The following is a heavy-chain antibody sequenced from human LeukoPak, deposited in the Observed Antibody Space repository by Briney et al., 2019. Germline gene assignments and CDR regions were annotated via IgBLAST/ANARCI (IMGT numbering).Heavy chain of an antibody. Sequence: GGSLRLSCAASGFTFSSYGMHWVRQAPGKGLEWVAFIRYDGSNKYYADSVKGRFTISRDNAKNSLYLQMNSLRAEDTAVYYCARAAAPDYWGQGTLVTVSS. J-gene: IGHJ4*02. CDR1: GFTFSSYG. V-gene: IGHV3-30*02. CDR2: IRYDGSNK. D-gene: IGHD6-13*01. CDR3: ARAAAPDY.